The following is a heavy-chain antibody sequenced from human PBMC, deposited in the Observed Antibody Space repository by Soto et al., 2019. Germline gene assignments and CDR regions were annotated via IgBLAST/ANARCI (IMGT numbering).Heavy chain of an antibody. J-gene: IGHJ4*02. CDR3: ARDGREYYFDY. CDR1: GGTFSSYA. D-gene: IGHD1-26*01. Sequence: ASVKVSCKASGGTFSSYAISWVRQAPGQGLEWMGGIIPIFGTANYAQKFQGRVTITADESTSTAYMELSSLRSEDTAVYYCARDGREYYFDYWGQGSLDTVSS. CDR2: IIPIFGTA. V-gene: IGHV1-69*13.